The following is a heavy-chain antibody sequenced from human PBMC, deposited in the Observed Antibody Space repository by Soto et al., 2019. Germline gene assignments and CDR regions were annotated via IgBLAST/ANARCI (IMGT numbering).Heavy chain of an antibody. CDR1: GGSFSGYY. Sequence: SETLSLTCAVYGGSFSGYYWSWIRQPPGKGLEWIGEINHSGSTNYNPSLKSRVTISVDTSKNQFSLKLSSVTAADTAVYYCARGPGIAVAGTHGFDYWGQGTLVTVSS. CDR3: ARGPGIAVAGTHGFDY. D-gene: IGHD6-19*01. V-gene: IGHV4-34*01. CDR2: INHSGST. J-gene: IGHJ4*02.